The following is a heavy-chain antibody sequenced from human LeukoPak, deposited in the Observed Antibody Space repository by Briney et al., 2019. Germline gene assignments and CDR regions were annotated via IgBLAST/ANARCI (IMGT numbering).Heavy chain of an antibody. V-gene: IGHV4-59*08. CDR2: IYYSGST. D-gene: IGHD5-18*01. CDR1: GGSISSYY. CDR3: ARLSAAMVIVY. J-gene: IGHJ4*02. Sequence: SEPLSLTCTVSGGSISSYYWSWIRQPPGKGLEWIGYIYYSGSTNYNPSLKSRVTISVDTSKNQFSLKLSSVTAADTAVYYCARLSAAMVIVYWGQGTLVTVSS.